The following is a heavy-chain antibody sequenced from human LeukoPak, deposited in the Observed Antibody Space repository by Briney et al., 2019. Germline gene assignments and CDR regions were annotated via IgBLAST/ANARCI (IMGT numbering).Heavy chain of an antibody. V-gene: IGHV4-59*01. CDR1: GGSISSYY. CDR2: IYYSGST. Sequence: MASETLSLTCTVSGGSISSYYWSWIRQPPGKGLEWIGYIYYSGSTNYNPSLKSRVTISVDTSKNQFSLKLSLVTAADTAVYYCARGDLYGDCVGAEYFQHWGQGTLVTVSS. J-gene: IGHJ1*01. CDR3: ARGDLYGDCVGAEYFQH. D-gene: IGHD4-17*01.